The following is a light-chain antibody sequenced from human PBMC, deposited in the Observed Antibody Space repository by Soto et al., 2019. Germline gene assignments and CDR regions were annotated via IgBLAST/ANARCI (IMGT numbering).Light chain of an antibody. J-gene: IGKJ3*01. CDR3: RQRSSWPPGGT. CDR1: QSVKTY. CDR2: DTS. V-gene: IGKV3-11*01. Sequence: EIVLTQSPATLSVSPGERATLSCRASQSVKTYLAWYQQKPGQAPRLLIYDTSNRATGIPARFSGSGSGTDFTLTISSLEPEDFAVYYCRQRSSWPPGGTFGPGTKVDLK.